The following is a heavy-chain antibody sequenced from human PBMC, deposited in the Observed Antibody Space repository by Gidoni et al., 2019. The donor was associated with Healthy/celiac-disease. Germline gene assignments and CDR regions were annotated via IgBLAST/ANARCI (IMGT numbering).Heavy chain of an antibody. J-gene: IGHJ4*02. CDR1: GGTFSSYA. D-gene: IGHD3-22*01. Sequence: QVQLVQSGAEVKKPGSSVKVSCKASGGTFSSYAISWVRQAPGQGLEWMGGIIPSFGTANYAQKFQGRVTITADESTSTAYMELSSLRSEDTAVYYCASGGYYYDSSGYYYGLDYWGQGTLVTVSS. CDR3: ASGGYYYDSSGYYYGLDY. CDR2: IIPSFGTA. V-gene: IGHV1-69*01.